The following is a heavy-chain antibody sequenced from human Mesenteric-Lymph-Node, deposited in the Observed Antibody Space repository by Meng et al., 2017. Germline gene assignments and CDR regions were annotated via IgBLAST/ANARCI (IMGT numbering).Heavy chain of an antibody. D-gene: IGHD3-10*01. Sequence: GQMQEGGPGMVKASGTLSLTCAVSGVSISSSDWWGWVRQTPGKGLEWIGEIPHRGSSAYNPSLKSRVSMSIDKSKNQFSLKLTSVTAADTAVYHCLRGSGGSVWGQGTLVTVSS. J-gene: IGHJ1*01. CDR3: LRGSGGSV. CDR2: IPHRGSS. CDR1: GVSISSSDW. V-gene: IGHV4-4*02.